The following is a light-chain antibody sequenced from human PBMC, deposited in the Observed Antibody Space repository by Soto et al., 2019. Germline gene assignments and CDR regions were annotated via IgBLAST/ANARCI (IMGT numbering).Light chain of an antibody. CDR1: QSVSSN. J-gene: IGKJ2*01. CDR3: RQYNNRPYT. CDR2: DAS. V-gene: IGKV3-15*01. Sequence: EMVMTQSPATLSVSPGERATLSCRASQSVSSNLAWYQQKSGQTPKLLIYDASTRATGSPARFSGSGSGTEFTLTISSLQSEDFAIYYCRQYNNRPYTFDQGTKLEIK.